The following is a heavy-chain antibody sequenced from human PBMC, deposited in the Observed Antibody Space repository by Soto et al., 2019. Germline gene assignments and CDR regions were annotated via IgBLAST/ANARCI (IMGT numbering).Heavy chain of an antibody. V-gene: IGHV4-39*07. J-gene: IGHJ4*02. CDR2: IYYSGST. Sequence: SKTLSLTCTVSGGSISSSSYYWGWIRQPPGKGLEWIGNIYYSGSTNYNPSLKSRVTISVDTSKNQFSLKLSSVTAADTAVYYCARLRHPQYYFDYWGQGTLVTVSS. CDR1: GGSISSSSYY. CDR3: ARLRHPQYYFDY.